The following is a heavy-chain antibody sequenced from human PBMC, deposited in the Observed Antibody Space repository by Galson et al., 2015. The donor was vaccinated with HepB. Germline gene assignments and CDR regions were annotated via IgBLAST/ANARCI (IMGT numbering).Heavy chain of an antibody. Sequence: SLRLSCAASGFTFSSCSMNWVRQAPGKGLEWVSSISSSSSYIYYADSVKGRFTISRDNAKNSLYLQMNSLRAGDTAVYYCVESRPYKALDVWGQGTTVTVSS. CDR3: VESRPYKALDV. J-gene: IGHJ6*02. D-gene: IGHD1-14*01. CDR1: GFTFSSCS. CDR2: ISSSSSYI. V-gene: IGHV3-21*01.